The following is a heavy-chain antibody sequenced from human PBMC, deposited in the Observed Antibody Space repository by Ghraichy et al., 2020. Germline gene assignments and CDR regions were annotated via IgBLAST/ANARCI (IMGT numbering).Heavy chain of an antibody. V-gene: IGHV1-8*01. CDR2: MNPNSGNT. CDR1: GYTFTSYD. D-gene: IGHD3-10*01. J-gene: IGHJ4*02. CDR3: ARVSKVRMVRGVMGY. Sequence: ASVKVSCKASGYTFTSYDINWVRQATGQGLEWMGWMNPNSGNTGYAQKFQGRVTMTRNTSISTVYMELSSLRSEDTAVYYCARVSKVRMVRGVMGYWGQGTLVTVSS.